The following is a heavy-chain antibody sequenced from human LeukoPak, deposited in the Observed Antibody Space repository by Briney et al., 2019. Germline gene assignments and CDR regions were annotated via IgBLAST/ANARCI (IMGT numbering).Heavy chain of an antibody. V-gene: IGHV3-21*01. CDR3: ARAIAVAGEDDY. D-gene: IGHD6-19*01. CDR1: GFTFSGSS. Sequence: GGSLRLSCAASGFTFSGSSMNWVRQAPGQRLEWVSSIGSSSSNYIYYADSVKGRFTISRDNAKNLMFLQMNSLRADDTAVYYCARAIAVAGEDDYWGQGTLVTVSS. CDR2: IGSSSSNYI. J-gene: IGHJ4*02.